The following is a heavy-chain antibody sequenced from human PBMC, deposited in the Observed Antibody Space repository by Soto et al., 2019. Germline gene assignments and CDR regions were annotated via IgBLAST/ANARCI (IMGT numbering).Heavy chain of an antibody. CDR3: ARHGDGYSGYALFDY. D-gene: IGHD5-12*01. V-gene: IGHV4-39*01. CDR2: IYYSGST. Sequence: PSETLSLTCTVSGGSISSSSYYWGWIRQPPGKGLEWIGSIYYSGSTYYNPSLKSRVTISVDTSKNQFSLKLSSVTAADTAVYYCARHGDGYSGYALFDYWGQGTLVT. CDR1: GGSISSSSYY. J-gene: IGHJ4*02.